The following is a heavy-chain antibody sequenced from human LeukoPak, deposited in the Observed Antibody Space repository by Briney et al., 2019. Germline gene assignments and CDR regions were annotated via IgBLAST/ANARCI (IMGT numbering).Heavy chain of an antibody. D-gene: IGHD1-14*01. CDR3: AKSGAGFDY. Sequence: PGRSLRLSCAASGFTFSSYGMHWVRQAPGKGLEWVAVIPYDGSNKYYADSVKGRFTISRDNSKNTLYLQMNSLRAEDTAVYYCAKSGAGFDYWGQGTLVTVSS. CDR2: IPYDGSNK. J-gene: IGHJ4*02. CDR1: GFTFSSYG. V-gene: IGHV3-30*18.